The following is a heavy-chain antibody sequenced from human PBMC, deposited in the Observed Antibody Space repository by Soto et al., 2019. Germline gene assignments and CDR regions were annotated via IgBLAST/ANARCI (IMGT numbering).Heavy chain of an antibody. CDR2: IYSNGNT. Sequence: EVQLVEPGGGLVQPGGSMRLSCVVSGFTVSTNYISWVRQAAGKGPEWVSSIYSNGNTHYADSVKGRFIISRDNSKNTLYLQMNSLIDEDTAVYYCARWAAHVDYWGQGTLVTVSS. CDR3: ARWAAHVDY. J-gene: IGHJ4*02. V-gene: IGHV3-66*01. CDR1: GFTVSTNY. D-gene: IGHD6-13*01.